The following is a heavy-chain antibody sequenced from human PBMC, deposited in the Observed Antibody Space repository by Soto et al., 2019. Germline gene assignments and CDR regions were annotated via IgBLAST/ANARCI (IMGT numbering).Heavy chain of an antibody. CDR3: ARVAGTSSYYYGMDV. J-gene: IGHJ6*02. D-gene: IGHD6-19*01. V-gene: IGHV1-18*01. CDR2: ISAYNGNT. CDR1: GYTFTSYG. Sequence: ASVKVSCKASGYTFTSYGISWERQAPGQGLEWMGWISAYNGNTNYAQKLQGRVTMTTDTSTSTAYMELRSLRSEDTAVYYCARVAGTSSYYYGMDVWGQGTTVTVSS.